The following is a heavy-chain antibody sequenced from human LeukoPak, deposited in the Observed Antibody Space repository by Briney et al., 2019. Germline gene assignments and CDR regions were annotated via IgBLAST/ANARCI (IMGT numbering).Heavy chain of an antibody. CDR2: ISSSGSTI. J-gene: IGHJ4*02. V-gene: IGHV3-48*04. Sequence: PGGSLRLSCAASGFTFSSYSMNWVRQAPGKGLEWVSYISSSGSTIYYADSVKGRFTISRDNAKNSLYLQMNSLRAEDTAVYYCARANYDDWGLFDYWGQGTLVTVSS. D-gene: IGHD3-16*01. CDR1: GFTFSSYS. CDR3: ARANYDDWGLFDY.